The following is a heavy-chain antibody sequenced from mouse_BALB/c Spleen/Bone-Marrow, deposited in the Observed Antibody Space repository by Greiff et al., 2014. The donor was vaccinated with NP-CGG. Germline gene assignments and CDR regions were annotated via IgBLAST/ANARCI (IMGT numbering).Heavy chain of an antibody. D-gene: IGHD3-1*01. CDR1: GYTFSNYW. CDR3: TTLARSDFDY. J-gene: IGHJ2*01. V-gene: IGHV1-5*01. Sequence: EVQLQQSGTVLARPGAAVKMSCKASGYTFSNYWMHWVKQRPGQGLEWIGTIYPGNSDTTYNQKFKGKAKLTAVTSTSTAYMELSSLTNEDSAVSYCTTLARSDFDYWGQGTTLTVSS. CDR2: IYPGNSDT.